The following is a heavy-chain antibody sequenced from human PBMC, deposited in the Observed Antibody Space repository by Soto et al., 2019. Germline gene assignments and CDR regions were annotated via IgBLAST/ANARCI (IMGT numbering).Heavy chain of an antibody. J-gene: IGHJ3*02. CDR2: IIPILGIA. D-gene: IGHD7-27*01. CDR1: GGTFSSYT. CDR3: ASEIRTGIDAFNI. Sequence: SVKVSCKASGGTFSSYTISWVRQAPGQGLEWMGRIIPILGIANYAQKFQGRVTITADKSTSTAYMELSSLRSEDTAVYYCASEIRTGIDAFNIWGQGTMVTVSS. V-gene: IGHV1-69*02.